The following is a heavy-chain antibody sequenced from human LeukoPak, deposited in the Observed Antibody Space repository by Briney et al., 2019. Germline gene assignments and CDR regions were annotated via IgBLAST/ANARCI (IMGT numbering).Heavy chain of an antibody. Sequence: ASVKVSCKASGYTFIAYYMHWVRQAPGQGLEWMGWINPNSGGTNYAQKFQGRVTMTRDTSISTVYMELSRLRSDDTAVYYCARDSCSSTSCLSIDDYWGQGTLVSVSS. CDR3: ARDSCSSTSCLSIDDY. CDR2: INPNSGGT. D-gene: IGHD2-2*01. J-gene: IGHJ4*02. V-gene: IGHV1-2*02. CDR1: GYTFIAYY.